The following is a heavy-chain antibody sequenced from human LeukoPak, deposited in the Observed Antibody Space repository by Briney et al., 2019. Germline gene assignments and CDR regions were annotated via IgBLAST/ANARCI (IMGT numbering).Heavy chain of an antibody. J-gene: IGHJ6*03. CDR3: AREGSGGSYYSYYYYMDV. D-gene: IGHD1-26*01. CDR2: IIPIFGTA. V-gene: IGHV1-69*05. CDR1: GGTFSSYA. Sequence: SVKVSCKASGGTFSSYAISWVRQAPGQGLEWMGRIIPIFGTANYAQKFQGRVTITTDESKSTAYMDLRSLRSEDTAVYYCAREGSGGSYYSYYYYMDVWGKGTTVTVSS.